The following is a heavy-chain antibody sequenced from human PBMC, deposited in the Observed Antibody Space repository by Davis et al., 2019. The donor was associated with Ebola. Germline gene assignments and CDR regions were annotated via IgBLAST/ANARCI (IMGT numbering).Heavy chain of an antibody. Sequence: LSLTCAASGFTFSSYWMSWVRQAPGKGLAWVANIKQDGSEKYYVDSVKGRFTISRDNPKNSLYLQMNSLRAEDTAVYYCARNDFWSGYYGDYWGQGTLVTGSS. CDR1: GFTFSSYW. CDR3: ARNDFWSGYYGDY. D-gene: IGHD3-3*01. J-gene: IGHJ4*02. CDR2: IKQDGSEK. V-gene: IGHV3-7*01.